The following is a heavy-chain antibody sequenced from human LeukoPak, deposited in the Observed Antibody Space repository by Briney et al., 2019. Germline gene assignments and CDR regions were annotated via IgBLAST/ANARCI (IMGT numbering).Heavy chain of an antibody. CDR1: GFTFSSYW. Sequence: GGSLRLSCAASGFTFSSYWMSWVRQAPGKGLEWVANIKQDGSEKYYVDSVKGRFTISRDNAKNSLYLQMNSLRAEDTAVYYCARHLAYCGGDCYSAVFDYWGQGTLVTVSS. D-gene: IGHD2-21*02. V-gene: IGHV3-7*01. J-gene: IGHJ4*02. CDR2: IKQDGSEK. CDR3: ARHLAYCGGDCYSAVFDY.